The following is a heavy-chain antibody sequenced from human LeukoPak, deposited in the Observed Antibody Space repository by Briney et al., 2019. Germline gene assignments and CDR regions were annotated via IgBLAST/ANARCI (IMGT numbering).Heavy chain of an antibody. CDR2: IYYSGST. Sequence: SETLSLTCTVSGGSISSSSYYWGWIRQPPGKGLEWIGSIYYSGSTYYNPSLKSRVTISVDTSKNQSSLKLSSVTAADTAVYYCASPSPHCSSTSCPNGGFFDYWGQGTLVTVSS. J-gene: IGHJ4*02. D-gene: IGHD2-2*01. V-gene: IGHV4-39*01. CDR1: GGSISSSSYY. CDR3: ASPSPHCSSTSCPNGGFFDY.